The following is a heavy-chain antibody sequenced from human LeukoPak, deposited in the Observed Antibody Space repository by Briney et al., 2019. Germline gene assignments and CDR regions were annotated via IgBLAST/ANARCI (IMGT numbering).Heavy chain of an antibody. CDR3: AVMEGVSNYYYYYYMDV. D-gene: IGHD3-16*01. CDR2: INSDGINT. Sequence: QTGGSLRLSCAASGFTFSNYWMHWVRQAPGKGLVWVSRINSDGINTSYADSVKGRFTISRDNAKNTLYLQMNSLRAEDTAVYYCAVMEGVSNYYYYYYMDVWGKGTTVTISS. CDR1: GFTFSNYW. J-gene: IGHJ6*03. V-gene: IGHV3-74*01.